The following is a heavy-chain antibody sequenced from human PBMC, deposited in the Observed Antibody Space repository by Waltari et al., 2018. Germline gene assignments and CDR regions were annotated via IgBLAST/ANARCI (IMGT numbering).Heavy chain of an antibody. V-gene: IGHV4-34*01. J-gene: IGHJ6*02. CDR3: ARRKLGSHFFYYYGMDV. Sequence: QVQLQQWGAGLLKPSETLSLTCAVYGGSFSGYYWSWIPQPPGKGLEWIGEINHSGSTNYNPSLKSRVTISVDTSKNQFALKLSSVTAADTAVYYCARRKLGSHFFYYYGMDVWGQGTTVTVSS. CDR1: GGSFSGYY. CDR2: INHSGST. D-gene: IGHD2-15*01.